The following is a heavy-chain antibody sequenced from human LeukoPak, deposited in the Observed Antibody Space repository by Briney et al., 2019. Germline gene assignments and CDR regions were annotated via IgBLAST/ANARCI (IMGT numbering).Heavy chain of an antibody. D-gene: IGHD3-22*01. CDR2: ISGSGGST. CDR1: GFTFSSYA. Sequence: GGSLRLSCAASGFTFSSYAMSWVRQAPGKGLEWVSAISGSGGSTYYADSVKGRFTISRDNSKNTLYLQMNSLRAEDTAVYYCAREACPYRLCYYDSSGYSLNYYFDYWGQGTLVTVSS. CDR3: AREACPYRLCYYDSSGYSLNYYFDY. V-gene: IGHV3-23*01. J-gene: IGHJ4*02.